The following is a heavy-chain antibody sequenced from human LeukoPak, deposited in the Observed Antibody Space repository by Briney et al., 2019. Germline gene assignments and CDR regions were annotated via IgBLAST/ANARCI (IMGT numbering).Heavy chain of an antibody. Sequence: TGGSLRLSCVGSGVIVRSNYMTWVRQAPGKGLEWVSILYHGGSTYYADSVKGRFSISRDNSKNTLYLQMNSLTAEDTAMYYCAKATGTLGNWGQGTLVTVSS. CDR1: GVIVRSNY. V-gene: IGHV3-66*01. D-gene: IGHD1-1*01. CDR2: LYHGGST. CDR3: AKATGTLGN. J-gene: IGHJ4*02.